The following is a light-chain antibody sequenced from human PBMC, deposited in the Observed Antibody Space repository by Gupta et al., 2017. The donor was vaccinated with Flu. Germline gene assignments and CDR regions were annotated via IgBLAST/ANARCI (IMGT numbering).Light chain of an antibody. CDR3: SSYTSTTTFYV. J-gene: IGLJ1*01. V-gene: IGLV2-14*01. Sequence: QSALTQPASVSGSPGHSITISCTGTSSDVGNSDYVSWYQQDPGKAPKLLIYDVNRRPSGVSSRFSGSKSGNTASLTISGPQAEDETEYYCSSYTSTTTFYVFGTGTKVTVL. CDR2: DVN. CDR1: SSDVGNSDY.